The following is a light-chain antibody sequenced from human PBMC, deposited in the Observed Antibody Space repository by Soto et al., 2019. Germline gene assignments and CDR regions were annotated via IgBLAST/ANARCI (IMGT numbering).Light chain of an antibody. V-gene: IGLV2-8*01. CDR2: AVT. CDR3: ASYAGSSNV. CDR1: SSDLGRYNY. J-gene: IGLJ1*01. Sequence: QSVLTQPPSASWSPGQSVTISCTGTSSDLGRYNYVSWYQQYPGDAPRLLIYAVTQRAAGVPGRFSGSKSGNRASLTVSGLQAEDEADYYCASYAGSSNVFGTGTKVTVL.